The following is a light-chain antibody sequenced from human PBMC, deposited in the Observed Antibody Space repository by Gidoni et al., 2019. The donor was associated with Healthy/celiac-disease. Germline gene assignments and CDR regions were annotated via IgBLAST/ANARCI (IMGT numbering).Light chain of an antibody. CDR2: EVS. CDR3: SSYTSRSTNVV. Sequence: QSALTQPASVSGSPGQSITISCTGTSSDVGGYNYVSWYQQHPGKAPKLMIYEVSNRPSGVSNRFSGSKSGNTDSLTISGLQDEDEADYYCSSYTSRSTNVVFGGGTKLTVL. V-gene: IGLV2-14*01. CDR1: SSDVGGYNY. J-gene: IGLJ2*01.